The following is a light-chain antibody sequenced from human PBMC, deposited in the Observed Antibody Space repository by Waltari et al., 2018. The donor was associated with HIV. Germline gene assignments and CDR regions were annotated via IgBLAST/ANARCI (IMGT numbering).Light chain of an antibody. CDR1: AGVVTRGHC. CDR3: LLSFDGTWV. J-gene: IGLJ3*02. CDR2: DSN. Sequence: QPVVTQESSLTVSPGGTVILPWASSAGVVTRGHCPYWFQLRPGQAPKSLIFDSNKRDPWTPARFAGSFLGGKAALTLPGAQPEDEAAYYCLLSFDGTWVFGGGT. V-gene: IGLV7-46*01.